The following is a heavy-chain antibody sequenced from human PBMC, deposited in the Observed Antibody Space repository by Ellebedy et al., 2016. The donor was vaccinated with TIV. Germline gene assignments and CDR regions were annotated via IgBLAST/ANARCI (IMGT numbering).Heavy chain of an antibody. V-gene: IGHV1-2*02. J-gene: IGHJ4*02. CDR1: GYNFTDYY. CDR3: TSGGSGRNFDH. D-gene: IGHD3-10*01. CDR2: INPKSGDT. Sequence: ASVKVSXXPSGYNFTDYYMHWVRQAPGQGLEWMRWINPKSGDTNYAQKFQGRVTMTRDTSISTAYMELSRLRSDDTAIYYCTSGGSGRNFDHWGQGTLVTVSS.